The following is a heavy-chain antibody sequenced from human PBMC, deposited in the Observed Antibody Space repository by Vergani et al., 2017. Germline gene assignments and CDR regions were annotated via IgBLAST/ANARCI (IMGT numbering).Heavy chain of an antibody. V-gene: IGHV3-9*01. J-gene: IGHJ2*01. CDR2: INWNSDSI. CDR3: VKDIAASGNYWYFDL. Sequence: EVQLVESGGGLVQPGRSLRLSCAASGFTFDDYAMHLVRQAPGKGLEWVSGINWNSDSIAYADSVKGRFPISRDNAKNSLYLQMNSLRAEDTALYYCVKDIAASGNYWYFDLWGRGTLGTVSA. D-gene: IGHD6-13*01. CDR1: GFTFDDYA.